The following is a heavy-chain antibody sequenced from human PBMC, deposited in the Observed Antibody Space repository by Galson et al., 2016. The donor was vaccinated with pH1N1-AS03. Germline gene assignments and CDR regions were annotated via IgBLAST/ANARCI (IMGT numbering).Heavy chain of an antibody. CDR3: ARGGGSYLDY. Sequence: SVKVSCKASGYTFSDYYMHWVRQAPGQELEWMGWINPSSGGTKYTQKFQGRVTMTTDKSISTAYMELSRLTSDDTAVYFCARGGGSYLDYWGQGTLVPVSS. CDR2: INPSSGGT. D-gene: IGHD1-26*01. V-gene: IGHV1-2*02. CDR1: GYTFSDYY. J-gene: IGHJ4*02.